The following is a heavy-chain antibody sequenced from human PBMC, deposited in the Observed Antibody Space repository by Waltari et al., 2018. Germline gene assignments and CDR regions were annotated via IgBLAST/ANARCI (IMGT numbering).Heavy chain of an antibody. V-gene: IGHV4-61*02. Sequence: QVQLQESGPGLVKPSQTLSLTCTVSGDSISSSYYWTWIRQPAGKGLEWIGRIHIRGSTIYNPALKSRVTISVDTSKTQFSLNRRSVTAADTAMYYCARDSIYGGVEYWGQGAQVTVSS. CDR1: GDSISSSYY. CDR3: ARDSIYGGVEY. CDR2: IHIRGST. D-gene: IGHD4-17*01. J-gene: IGHJ4*02.